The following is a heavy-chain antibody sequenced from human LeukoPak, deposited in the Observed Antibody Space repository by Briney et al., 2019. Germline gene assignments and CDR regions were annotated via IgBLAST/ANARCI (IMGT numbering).Heavy chain of an antibody. J-gene: IGHJ6*02. V-gene: IGHV1-24*01. D-gene: IGHD5-18*01. Sequence: ASVKVSCKVSGYTLTELSMHWVRQAPGKGLEWMGGFDPEDGETIYAQKFQGRVTMTEDISTDTAYMELSSLRSEVTAVYYCASQGSERGYSYGGTNYYYGMDVWGQGTTVTVS. CDR3: ASQGSERGYSYGGTNYYYGMDV. CDR1: GYTLTELS. CDR2: FDPEDGET.